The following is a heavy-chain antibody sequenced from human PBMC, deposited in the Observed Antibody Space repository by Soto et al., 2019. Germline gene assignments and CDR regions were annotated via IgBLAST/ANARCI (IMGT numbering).Heavy chain of an antibody. CDR3: AREYCTNGVCNAFDY. D-gene: IGHD2-8*01. J-gene: IGHJ4*02. Sequence: ASVKVSCKASGYTFTGYYMHWVRQAPGQGLEWMGWINPNSGGTNYAQKFQGWVTTTRDTSISTAYMELSRLRSDDTAVYYCAREYCTNGVCNAFDYWGQGTLVTVSS. CDR1: GYTFTGYY. V-gene: IGHV1-2*04. CDR2: INPNSGGT.